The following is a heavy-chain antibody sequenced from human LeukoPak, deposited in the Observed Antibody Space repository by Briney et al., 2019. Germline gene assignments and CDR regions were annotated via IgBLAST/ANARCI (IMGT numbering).Heavy chain of an antibody. CDR3: ARVRDGAFDI. J-gene: IGHJ3*02. V-gene: IGHV4-59*01. CDR1: GGSISRYY. Sequence: SETLSLTCTVSGGSISRYYWSWIRQPPGKGLEGIGYIYYSGNTNYNPSLKSRVTISIDTSKNQFSLKLRSVTAADTAVSYCARVRDGAFDIWGQGTMVTVSS. CDR2: IYYSGNT. D-gene: IGHD5-24*01.